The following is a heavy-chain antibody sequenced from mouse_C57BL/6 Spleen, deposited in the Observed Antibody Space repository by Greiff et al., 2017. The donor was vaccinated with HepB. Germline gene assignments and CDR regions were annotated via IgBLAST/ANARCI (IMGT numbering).Heavy chain of an antibody. D-gene: IGHD2-2*01. V-gene: IGHV1-18*01. CDR2: INPNNGGT. J-gene: IGHJ4*01. CDR3: ARSRGYDRYYAMDY. CDR1: GYTFTDYN. Sequence: EVQLQQSGPELVKPGASVKIPCKASGYTFTDYNMDWVKQSHGKSLEWIGDINPNNGGTIYNQKFKGKATLTVDKSSSTAYMELRSLTSEDTAVYYCARSRGYDRYYAMDYWGQGTSVTVSS.